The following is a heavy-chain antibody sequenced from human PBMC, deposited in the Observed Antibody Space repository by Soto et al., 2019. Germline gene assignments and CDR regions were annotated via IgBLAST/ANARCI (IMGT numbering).Heavy chain of an antibody. Sequence: VKVSCNAAGGTFSSYAISWVRHAPGQGLEWMGGIIPIFGTANYAQKFQGRVTITADESTSTAYMELSSLRSEDTAVYYCAIDYYDSSAPTGPWGQGTLVTVSS. V-gene: IGHV1-69*13. J-gene: IGHJ4*02. CDR1: GGTFSSYA. D-gene: IGHD3-22*01. CDR2: IIPIFGTA. CDR3: AIDYYDSSAPTGP.